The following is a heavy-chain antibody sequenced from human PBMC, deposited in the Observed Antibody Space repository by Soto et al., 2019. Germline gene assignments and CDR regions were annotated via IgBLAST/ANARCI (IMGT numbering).Heavy chain of an antibody. D-gene: IGHD3-9*01. Sequence: PGGSLRLSCAASGFTFSSYSMNWVRQAPGKGLEWVSYISSSSRTTYYADSVKGRFTISRDNAKNSLYLQMNSLRAEDTAVYYCAREADILNWFDPWGQGTLVTVSS. CDR3: AREADILNWFDP. CDR1: GFTFSSYS. CDR2: ISSSSRTT. V-gene: IGHV3-48*01. J-gene: IGHJ5*02.